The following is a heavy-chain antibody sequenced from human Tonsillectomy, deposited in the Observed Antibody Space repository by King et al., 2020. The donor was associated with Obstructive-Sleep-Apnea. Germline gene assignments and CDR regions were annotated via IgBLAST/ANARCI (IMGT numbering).Heavy chain of an antibody. CDR2: IYYSGST. V-gene: IGHV4-61*01. J-gene: IGHJ4*02. Sequence: VQLQESGPGLVKPSETLSLTCTVSGGSVSSGSYYWSWIRQPPGKGLEWIGYIYYSGSTNYNPSLKSRVTISVDTSKNQFSLKLSSVTAADTAVYYCARGRIGIVGATTSFDYWGQGTLVTVSS. CDR3: ARGRIGIVGATTSFDY. CDR1: GGSVSSGSYY. D-gene: IGHD1-26*01.